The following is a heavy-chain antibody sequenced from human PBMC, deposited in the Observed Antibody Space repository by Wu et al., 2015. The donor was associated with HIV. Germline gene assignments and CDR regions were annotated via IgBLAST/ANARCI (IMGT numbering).Heavy chain of an antibody. J-gene: IGHJ6*02. D-gene: IGHD3-10*02. Sequence: QVQLVQSGAEVKRPGASVKVSCKASGYTFTTYYVHWVRQAPGQGLEWMGLINPGGGNSNYAQKLLDRVTMTRDTSTSTVYMELSSLRSEDTAVYYCVSFSPVCSGSYSWDVWGQGTTVTVS. CDR2: INPGGGNS. V-gene: IGHV1-46*04. CDR3: VSFSPVCSGSYSWDV. CDR1: GYTFTTYY.